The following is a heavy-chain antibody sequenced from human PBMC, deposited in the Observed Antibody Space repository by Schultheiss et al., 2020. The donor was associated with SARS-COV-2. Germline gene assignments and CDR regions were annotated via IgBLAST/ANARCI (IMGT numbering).Heavy chain of an antibody. J-gene: IGHJ6*02. D-gene: IGHD7-27*01. CDR3: AKAGSELGDYYGMDV. Sequence: GGSLRLSCAASGFTFSSYWMNWVRQVPGKGLVWVSGVNEDETITRYADSVKGRFTISRDNAKNTLYLQMNSLRAEDTALYYCAKAGSELGDYYGMDVWGQGTTVTVAS. CDR1: GFTFSSYW. V-gene: IGHV3-74*01. CDR2: VNEDETIT.